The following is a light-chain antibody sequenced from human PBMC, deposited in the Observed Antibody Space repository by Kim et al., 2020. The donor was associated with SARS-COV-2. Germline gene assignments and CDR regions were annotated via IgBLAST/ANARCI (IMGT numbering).Light chain of an antibody. Sequence: DIQMTQSPSSLSASVGDRVTITCQASHDISDYLNWYQQKQGRAPNLLIYDASNLEIGVPSRFSGSGSGTDFTLTISSLQPEDIATYYCQQYNNLPYTFGQGTKLEIK. V-gene: IGKV1-33*01. J-gene: IGKJ2*01. CDR1: HDISDY. CDR3: QQYNNLPYT. CDR2: DAS.